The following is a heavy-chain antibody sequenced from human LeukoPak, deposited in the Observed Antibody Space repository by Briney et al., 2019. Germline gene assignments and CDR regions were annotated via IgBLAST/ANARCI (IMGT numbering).Heavy chain of an antibody. CDR1: GYTFTSYG. CDR2: INPNSGGT. CDR3: ARDWYYDFWSGYRNWFDP. J-gene: IGHJ5*02. D-gene: IGHD3-3*01. V-gene: IGHV1-18*01. Sequence: ASVKVSCKASGYTFTSYGISWVRQAPGQGLEWMGWINPNSGGTNYAQKLQGRVTMTTDTSTSTAYMELRSLRSDDTAVYYCARDWYYDFWSGYRNWFDPWGQGTLVTVSS.